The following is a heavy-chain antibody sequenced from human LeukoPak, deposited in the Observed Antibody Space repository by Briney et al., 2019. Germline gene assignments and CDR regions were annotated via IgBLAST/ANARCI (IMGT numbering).Heavy chain of an antibody. CDR2: FDPEDGET. CDR1: GYTLTELS. Sequence: ASVKVSCKVSGYTLTELSMHWVRQAPGKGLEWMGGFDPEDGETIYAQKFQGRVIMTEDTSTDTAYMELSSLRSEDTAVYYCATDLATIRKKDYWGQGTLVTVSS. CDR3: ATDLATIRKKDY. V-gene: IGHV1-24*01. J-gene: IGHJ4*02. D-gene: IGHD5-12*01.